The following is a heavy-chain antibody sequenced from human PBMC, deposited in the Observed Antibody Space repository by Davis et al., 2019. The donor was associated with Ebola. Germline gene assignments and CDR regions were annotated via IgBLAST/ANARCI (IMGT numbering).Heavy chain of an antibody. CDR1: GFTFSSYW. V-gene: IGHV3-74*01. CDR3: AKEVGSSGWYTVEN. J-gene: IGHJ4*02. D-gene: IGHD6-19*01. CDR2: INPDGSFT. Sequence: PGGSLRLSCAASGFTFSSYWMHWVRQAPGKGLVWVSRINPDGSFTDYADSVKGRFSISRDSTSNTLYLQMNGLRAEDTAVYYCAKEVGSSGWYTVENWGQGTLVAVST.